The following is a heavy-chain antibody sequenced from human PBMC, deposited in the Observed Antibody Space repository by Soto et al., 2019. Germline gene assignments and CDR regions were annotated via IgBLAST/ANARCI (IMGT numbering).Heavy chain of an antibody. Sequence: QVQLVQSGAEVKKPGASVKVSCKASGYTFSNYGISWVRHAPGQGLEWMGWINTYNGNTNFAQKFQGRVSMTTDASTSTAYMELRSLKSDDTAVYYCVRDRLVVIMPVVMDYWGQGVLVTVSS. J-gene: IGHJ4*02. D-gene: IGHD6-6*01. CDR3: VRDRLVVIMPVVMDY. CDR1: GYTFSNYG. CDR2: INTYNGNT. V-gene: IGHV1-18*01.